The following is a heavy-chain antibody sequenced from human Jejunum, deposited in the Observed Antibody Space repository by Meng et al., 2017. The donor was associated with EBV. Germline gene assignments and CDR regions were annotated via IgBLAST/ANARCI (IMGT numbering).Heavy chain of an antibody. CDR1: TDFISSYEW. V-gene: IGHV4-4*02. Sequence: HVQPTGLAPGLVKPSGTLPLTCAGSTDFISSYEWWSWVRQPPGKGLEWLGEINQVGSTYYNPSLKSRVTISIDTSKRQFSLRLNSMTAADTAVYYCARASSERLLDYWGQGTLVTVSS. D-gene: IGHD1-14*01. CDR2: INQVGST. CDR3: ARASSERLLDY. J-gene: IGHJ4*02.